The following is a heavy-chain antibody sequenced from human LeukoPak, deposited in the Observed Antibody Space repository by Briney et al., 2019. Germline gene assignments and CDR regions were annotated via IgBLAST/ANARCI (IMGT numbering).Heavy chain of an antibody. D-gene: IGHD3-22*01. CDR3: ARETYQLYDSSGLTPDAFDI. J-gene: IGHJ3*02. Sequence: SETLSLTCTVSGGSISSHYWSWIRQPPGKGLEWIGYIYYSGSTNHNPSLKSRVTISVDTSKNQFSLKLSSVTAADTAVYYCARETYQLYDSSGLTPDAFDIWGQGTMVTVSS. V-gene: IGHV4-59*11. CDR1: GGSISSHY. CDR2: IYYSGST.